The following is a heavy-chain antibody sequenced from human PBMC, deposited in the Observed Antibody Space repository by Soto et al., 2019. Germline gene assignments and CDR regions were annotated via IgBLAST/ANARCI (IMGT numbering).Heavy chain of an antibody. J-gene: IGHJ4*02. CDR3: AKDSDPYSSSYYSDY. V-gene: IGHV3-30*18. CDR2: ISYDGRDE. CDR1: GFTFNRYG. Sequence: GGSLRLSCAASGFTFNRYGMHWVRQSPGKGLEWVAVISYDGRDEYHADSVKGRFTISRDNSKNTLYLQMNSLRVEETDVYYCAKDSDPYSSSYYSDYWGQGTLVTVSS. D-gene: IGHD3-22*01.